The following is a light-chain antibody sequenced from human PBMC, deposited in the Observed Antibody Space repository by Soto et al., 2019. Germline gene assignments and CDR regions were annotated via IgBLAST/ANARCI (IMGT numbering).Light chain of an antibody. V-gene: IGKV1-5*03. Sequence: DIQVTQSPSTLSASVGDRVTITCRASQSISSWLAWYQQKPGKAPKLLIYQASILKSGVPSRFSGSGSGTDFTLTISSLQPDDFATYYCQDYISTSGLPFGGGPKVDIK. CDR1: QSISSW. CDR3: QDYISTSGLP. J-gene: IGKJ4*01. CDR2: QAS.